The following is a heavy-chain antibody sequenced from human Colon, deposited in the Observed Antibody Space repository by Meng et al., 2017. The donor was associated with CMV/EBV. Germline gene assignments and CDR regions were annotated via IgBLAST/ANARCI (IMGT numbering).Heavy chain of an antibody. V-gene: IGHV3-9*01. CDR3: AKSFVAARFADDMDV. D-gene: IGHD2-15*01. J-gene: IGHJ6*02. CDR1: GFTFPDYS. Sequence: GGSLRLSCTASGFTFPDYSIHWVRQAPGKGLEWVSGISWSGGTIRYADSVRGRFTISRDNAKNSVYLEMNSLRGEDTALYYCAKSFVAARFADDMDVWGQGTTVTVSS. CDR2: ISWSGGTI.